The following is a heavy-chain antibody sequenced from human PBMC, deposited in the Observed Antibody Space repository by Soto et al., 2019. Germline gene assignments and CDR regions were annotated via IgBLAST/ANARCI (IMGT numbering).Heavy chain of an antibody. V-gene: IGHV1-3*01. Sequence: ASVKVSCKASGYTFTNYGVHGVRKAPGQRREGMGWINAGNGNTRFSQNLQGRVTITRDTPARTVYMELSSLRSEVTAVYYCARGHLAVVPVASWFYYMDVRGKGTTVTVSS. J-gene: IGHJ6*03. CDR3: ARGHLAVVPVASWFYYMDV. CDR2: INAGNGNT. CDR1: GYTFTNYG. D-gene: IGHD2-2*01.